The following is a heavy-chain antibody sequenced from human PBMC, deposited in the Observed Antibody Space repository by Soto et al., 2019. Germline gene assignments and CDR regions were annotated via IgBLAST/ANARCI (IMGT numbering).Heavy chain of an antibody. CDR2: LSWNSGSI. V-gene: IGHV3-9*01. J-gene: IGHJ3*02. CDR3: ATDGINDFWSGYPISGNAFDI. CDR1: GFTFDDYA. D-gene: IGHD3-3*01. Sequence: EVQLVESGGGLVQPGRSLRLSCAASGFTFDDYAMHWVRQAPWKGLEWVSGLSWNSGSIGYADSVKGRFTISRDNAKNSLYLKMNSLRAEDTALYYCATDGINDFWSGYPISGNAFDIWGQGTMVTVSS.